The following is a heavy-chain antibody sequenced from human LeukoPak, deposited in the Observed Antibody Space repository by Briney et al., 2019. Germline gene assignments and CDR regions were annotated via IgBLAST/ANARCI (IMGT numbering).Heavy chain of an antibody. CDR3: VRDLGGRSGH. Sequence: GSLRLSCAASGFTFSSNWMHWVRQAPGKGLVWVSRINEDGSTTNYADSVKGRSIIFRDNAKNTLYLQMNSLRAEDTAVYYCVRDLGGRSGHWGQGTLVTVSS. V-gene: IGHV3-74*01. CDR1: GFTFSSNW. CDR2: INEDGSTT. D-gene: IGHD1-26*01. J-gene: IGHJ4*02.